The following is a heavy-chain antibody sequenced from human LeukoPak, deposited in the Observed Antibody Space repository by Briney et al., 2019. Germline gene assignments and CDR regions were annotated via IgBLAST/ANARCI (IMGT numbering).Heavy chain of an antibody. CDR1: GFTFSSYS. Sequence: QSGGSLRLSCAASGFTFSSYSMSWVRQAPGKGLEWVSAISGSVVSTYYADSVKGRFTISRDNSKNTVYLQMNSLRAEDTALYYCTKGLYDSGSPSDYWGQGTLVTVSS. CDR3: TKGLYDSGSPSDY. J-gene: IGHJ4*02. CDR2: ISGSVVST. V-gene: IGHV3-23*01. D-gene: IGHD3-10*01.